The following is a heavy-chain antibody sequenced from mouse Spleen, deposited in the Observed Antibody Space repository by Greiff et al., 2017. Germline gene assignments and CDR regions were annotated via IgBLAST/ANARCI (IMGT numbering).Heavy chain of an antibody. CDR2: INPNNGGT. J-gene: IGHJ1*01. Sequence: VQLQQSGPELVKPGASVKISCKASGYTFTDYYMNWVKQSHGKSLEWIGDINPNNGGTSYNQKFKGKATLTVDKSSSTAYMELRSLTSEDSAVYYCARGRRRYFDVWGAGTTVTVSS. V-gene: IGHV1-26*01. CDR1: GYTFTDYY. CDR3: ARGRRRYFDV.